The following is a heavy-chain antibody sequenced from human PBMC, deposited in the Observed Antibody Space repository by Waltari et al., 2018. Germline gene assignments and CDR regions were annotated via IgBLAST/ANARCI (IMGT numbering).Heavy chain of an antibody. Sequence: QVQLVESGGGVVQPGRSLRLSCAASGFTFSSYAMPWVRRAPGTGLEWVAVISYDGSNKYYADSVKGRFTISRDNSKNTLYLQMNSLRAEDTAVYYCARDGDYYDSSGYYRPYFDYWGQGTLVTVSS. CDR2: ISYDGSNK. CDR3: ARDGDYYDSSGYYRPYFDY. J-gene: IGHJ4*02. D-gene: IGHD3-22*01. CDR1: GFTFSSYA. V-gene: IGHV3-30-3*01.